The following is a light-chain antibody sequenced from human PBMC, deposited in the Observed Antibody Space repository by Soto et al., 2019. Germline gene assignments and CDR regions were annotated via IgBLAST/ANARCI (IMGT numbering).Light chain of an antibody. Sequence: DIXMXQSPXXXXXXXXXPASXXXXSSXXXXHXXGXXXXDWYLQKPGQSPQLLIYLGSNRSSGVPDRFSGSGSGTDFTLKISRVEAEDVGVYYCMQALQTPPWTFGQGTKVEIK. J-gene: IGKJ1*01. CDR3: MQALQTPPWT. CDR1: XXXXHXXGXXX. CDR2: LGS. V-gene: IGKV2-28*01.